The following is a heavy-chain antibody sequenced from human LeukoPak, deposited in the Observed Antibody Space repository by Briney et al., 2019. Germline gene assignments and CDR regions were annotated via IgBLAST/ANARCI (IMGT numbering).Heavy chain of an antibody. J-gene: IGHJ5*02. Sequence: SETLSLTCTVSGGSIRSYYWSWIRQPPGKGLEWIGYIYYSGSTKYNPSLKSRVTVSVDTSKNQLSLKLISVTAADTAVYYCARVVDEHQLQTGWFDPWGQGTLVTVSS. D-gene: IGHD6-13*01. CDR3: ARVVDEHQLQTGWFDP. V-gene: IGHV4-59*08. CDR2: IYYSGST. CDR1: GGSIRSYY.